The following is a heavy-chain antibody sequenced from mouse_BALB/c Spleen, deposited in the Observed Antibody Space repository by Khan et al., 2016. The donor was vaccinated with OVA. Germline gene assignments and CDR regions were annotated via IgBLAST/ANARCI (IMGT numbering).Heavy chain of an antibody. CDR3: PRERGYYGHNADIDY. D-gene: IGHD1-1*01. CDR2: ISSGGTYT. CDR1: GFSFSSYS. Sequence: EVELVESGGGLVRPGGSLKLSCAASGFSFSSYSMPWVRQTPEKRLEWVATISSGGTYTYYPASVKGRFTISRDNANNTLYLQMSSLKSEDTAMYYCPRERGYYGHNADIDYWGQGTTLTVSS. V-gene: IGHV5-6-4*01. J-gene: IGHJ2*01.